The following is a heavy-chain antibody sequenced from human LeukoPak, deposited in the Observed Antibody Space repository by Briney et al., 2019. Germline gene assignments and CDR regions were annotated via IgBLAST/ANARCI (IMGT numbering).Heavy chain of an antibody. CDR3: AKESIAAAGTMSCSDY. CDR2: ISYDGNNR. V-gene: IGHV3-30-3*01. J-gene: IGHJ4*02. Sequence: SGGSLRLSCAASGFTFSSYAMHWVRQAPGTWPEWVSSISYDGNNRYYTDSVKGRFTISRDNSKNTLYLQMNSLRAEDTAVFYCAKESIAAAGTMSCSDYWGQGTLVTVSS. CDR1: GFTFSSYA. D-gene: IGHD6-13*01.